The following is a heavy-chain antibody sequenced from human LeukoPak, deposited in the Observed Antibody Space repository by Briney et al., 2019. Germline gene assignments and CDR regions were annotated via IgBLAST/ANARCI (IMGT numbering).Heavy chain of an antibody. D-gene: IGHD3-16*02. Sequence: VASVKVSCKASGYTFTSYGISWVRQAPGQGLEWMGGIIPIFGTANYAQKFQGRVTITADKSTSTAYMELSSLRSEDTAVYYCARGFTVYRLSLDYWGQGTLVTVSS. CDR3: ARGFTVYRLSLDY. J-gene: IGHJ4*02. V-gene: IGHV1-69*06. CDR1: GYTFTSYG. CDR2: IIPIFGTA.